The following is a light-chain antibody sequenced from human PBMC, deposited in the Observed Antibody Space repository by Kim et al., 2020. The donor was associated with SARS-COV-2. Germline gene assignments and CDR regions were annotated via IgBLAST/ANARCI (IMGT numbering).Light chain of an antibody. Sequence: PASITCRASQSLVYSDRNIYLNWFHQRPGQSPRSLMYKVSNRDSGVPDRFSGSRSGTDFTLKISRVEAEDVGVYYCMQGTNWPFTFGPGTKVDIK. V-gene: IGKV2-30*01. J-gene: IGKJ3*01. CDR2: KVS. CDR1: QSLVYSDRNIY. CDR3: MQGTNWPFT.